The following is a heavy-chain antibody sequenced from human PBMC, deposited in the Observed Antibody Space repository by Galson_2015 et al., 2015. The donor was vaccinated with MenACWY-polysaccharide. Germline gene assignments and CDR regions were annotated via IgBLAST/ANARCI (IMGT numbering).Heavy chain of an antibody. D-gene: IGHD2-15*01. CDR3: ARDVKVVAARDAFEI. J-gene: IGHJ3*02. Sequence: SLRLSCAASGFTFSTHSMTWVRQAPGKGLEWVSYISGSGNTIYYADSVKGRFTISRDNAKNSLYLQMDILRDDDTAVYYCARDVKVVAARDAFEIWGQGTMVTVSS. V-gene: IGHV3-48*02. CDR1: GFTFSTHS. CDR2: ISGSGNTI.